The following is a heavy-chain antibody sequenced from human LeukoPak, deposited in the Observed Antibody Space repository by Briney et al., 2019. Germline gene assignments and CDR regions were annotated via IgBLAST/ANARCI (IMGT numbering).Heavy chain of an antibody. CDR2: IYYSGST. D-gene: IGHD3-10*01. Sequence: SETLSLTCTVSGGSISSYYWSWIRQPPGKGLEWIGYIYYSGSTNYNPSLKSRVTISVDTSKNQFSLKLSSVTAADTAVYYCAGEGGGLWFGELLDPNMAFDIWGQGTMVTVSS. CDR1: GGSISSYY. CDR3: AGEGGGLWFGELLDPNMAFDI. J-gene: IGHJ3*02. V-gene: IGHV4-59*12.